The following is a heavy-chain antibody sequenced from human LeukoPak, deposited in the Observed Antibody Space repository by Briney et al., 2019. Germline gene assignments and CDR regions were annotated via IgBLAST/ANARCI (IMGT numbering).Heavy chain of an antibody. CDR1: GGSISSGGYY. D-gene: IGHD3-3*01. CDR3: ARVGYDFWSGYYPFDY. J-gene: IGHJ4*02. V-gene: IGHV4-30-2*01. Sequence: SETLSLTCTVSGGSISSGGYYWSWIRQPPGKGLEWIGYIYHSGSTYYNPSLKSRVTISVDRSKNQFSLKLSSVTAADTAVYYCARVGYDFWSGYYPFDYWGQGTLVTVSS. CDR2: IYHSGST.